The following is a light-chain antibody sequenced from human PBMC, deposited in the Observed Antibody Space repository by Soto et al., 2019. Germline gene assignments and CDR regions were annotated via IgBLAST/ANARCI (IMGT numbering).Light chain of an antibody. CDR2: AAS. J-gene: IGKJ2*01. V-gene: IGKV1-39*01. Sequence: DIQMTQSPSSLSASVGDRVTTSCRASQTINTFLNWYQQRPGKAPKLLIYAASVLQSGVPSRFSGSGSGTDFTLVISSLQPEDFATYYCQQSYTTPRTFGQGTRLEVE. CDR3: QQSYTTPRT. CDR1: QTINTF.